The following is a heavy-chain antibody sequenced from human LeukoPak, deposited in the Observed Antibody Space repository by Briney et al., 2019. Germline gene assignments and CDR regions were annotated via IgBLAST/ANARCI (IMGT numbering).Heavy chain of an antibody. V-gene: IGHV4-34*01. CDR1: GGSFSGYY. Sequence: PSETLSLTCAVYGGSFSGYYWSWIRQPPGKGLEWIGEINHSGSTNYNPSLKSRVTISVDTSKNQFSLKLSSVTAADTAVYYCARLDLGDYFDYWGQGTLVTVSS. CDR3: ARLDLGDYFDY. D-gene: IGHD3/OR15-3a*01. CDR2: INHSGST. J-gene: IGHJ4*02.